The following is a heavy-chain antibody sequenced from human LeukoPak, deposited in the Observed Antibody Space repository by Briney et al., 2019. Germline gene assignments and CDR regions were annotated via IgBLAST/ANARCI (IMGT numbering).Heavy chain of an antibody. D-gene: IGHD2/OR15-2a*01. CDR3: TRVSTTDDY. CDR2: INSDGRSA. CDR1: GFAFSRYW. V-gene: IGHV3-74*01. J-gene: IGHJ4*02. Sequence: GGSLRLSCAASGFAFSRYWMHWVRQAPGKGLVWVSRINSDGRSAVYADSVKGRFTISRDNAKNTLYLQMDSLRAEDTAVYYCTRVSTTDDYWGRGTLVIVSS.